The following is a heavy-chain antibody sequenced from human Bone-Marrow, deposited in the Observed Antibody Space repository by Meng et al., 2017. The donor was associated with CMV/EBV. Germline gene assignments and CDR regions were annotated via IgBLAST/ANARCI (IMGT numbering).Heavy chain of an antibody. Sequence: KVSCKGSGYSYTSYWIGWVRQMPGKGLEWMGLIYPGDSDTRYSPFFQGQVTISADKSISTAYLQWSSLKASDTAMYYCARHMLHGGCPSYGMDVWGQGNTVNVSS. CDR3: ARHMLHGGCPSYGMDV. CDR1: GYSYTSYW. D-gene: IGHD4-23*01. J-gene: IGHJ6*02. CDR2: IYPGDSDT. V-gene: IGHV5-51*01.